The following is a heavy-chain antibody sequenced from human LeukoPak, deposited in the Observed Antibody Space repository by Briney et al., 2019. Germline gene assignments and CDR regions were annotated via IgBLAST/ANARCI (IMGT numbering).Heavy chain of an antibody. J-gene: IGHJ4*02. Sequence: SETLSLTCTVSGDSIISSSYYWGWIRQPPGKGLEWIGSIYYSGRTYYNPSLKSRVTISIDTSKNQLSPKLSSVTAADTAVYYCARLYSGTRPPDYWGQGTLVTVSS. CDR1: GDSIISSSYY. V-gene: IGHV4-39*01. CDR2: IYYSGRT. D-gene: IGHD1-26*01. CDR3: ARLYSGTRPPDY.